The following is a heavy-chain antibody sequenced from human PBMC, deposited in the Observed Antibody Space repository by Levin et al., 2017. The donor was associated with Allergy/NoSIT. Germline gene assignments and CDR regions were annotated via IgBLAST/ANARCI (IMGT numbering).Heavy chain of an antibody. J-gene: IGHJ4*02. CDR2: IIPIFGTA. CDR1: GGTFSSYA. V-gene: IGHV1-69*13. CDR3: ARDSLRAVRGYYFDY. Sequence: GASVKVSCKASGGTFSSYAISWVRQAPGQGLEWMGGIIPIFGTANYAQKFQGRVTITADESTSTAYMELSSLRSEDTAVYYCARDSLRAVRGYYFDYWGQGTLVTVSS. D-gene: IGHD6-19*01.